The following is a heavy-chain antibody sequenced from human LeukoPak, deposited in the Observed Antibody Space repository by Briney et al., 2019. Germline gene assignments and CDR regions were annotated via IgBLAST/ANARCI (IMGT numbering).Heavy chain of an antibody. CDR2: IYYSGST. Sequence: SETLSLTCTVSGGSISSYYWSWIRQPPGKGLEWIGCIYYSGSTNYKSSLKSRVTISVDTSKNQFSLKLSSVTAADTAVYYCARTTEGGYSYGYLYYYYMDVWGKGTTVTISS. CDR1: GGSISSYY. D-gene: IGHD5-18*01. CDR3: ARTTEGGYSYGYLYYYYMDV. J-gene: IGHJ6*03. V-gene: IGHV4-59*01.